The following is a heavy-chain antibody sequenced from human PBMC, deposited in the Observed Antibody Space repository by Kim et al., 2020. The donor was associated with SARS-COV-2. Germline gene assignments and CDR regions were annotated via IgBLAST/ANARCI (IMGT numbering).Heavy chain of an antibody. CDR2: INHSGST. CDR3: ARPGDGSGSYYDAFDI. V-gene: IGHV4-34*01. J-gene: IGHJ3*02. Sequence: SETLSLTCAVYGGSFSGYYWSWIRQPPGKGLEWIGEINHSGSTNYNPSLKSRVTISVDTSKNQFSLKLSSVTAADTAVYYCARPGDGSGSYYDAFDIWGQGTMVTVSS. D-gene: IGHD3-10*01. CDR1: GGSFSGYY.